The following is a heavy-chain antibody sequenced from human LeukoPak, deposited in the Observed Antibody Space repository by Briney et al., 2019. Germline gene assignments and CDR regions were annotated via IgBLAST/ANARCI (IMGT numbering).Heavy chain of an antibody. V-gene: IGHV4-34*01. CDR3: ARIRCGRGQARCYIH. Sequence: PPETLSHSCAVSGVSVSDYYWSWIRQSPEKGLEWIGEVSPGGYTTYNPSLRSRVIISEDTSENQLSLNVTSVTAADTALYYCARIRCGRGQARCYIHWAQGRLVTVSS. D-gene: IGHD2-21*01. CDR2: VSPGGYT. J-gene: IGHJ4*02. CDR1: GVSVSDYY.